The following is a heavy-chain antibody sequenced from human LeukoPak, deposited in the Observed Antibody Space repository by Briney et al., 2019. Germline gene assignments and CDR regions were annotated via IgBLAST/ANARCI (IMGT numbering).Heavy chain of an antibody. J-gene: IGHJ4*02. CDR1: GFIFSSYA. Sequence: GGSLRLSCAASGFIFSSYAMHWVRQAPGKGLEWVAVISFDGSNKYYADSVKGRLTISRDNSKSTQYLQMYSLRAEDTAVYYCARDPYDVLTGYYSRLEYWGQGTLVTVSS. D-gene: IGHD3-9*01. CDR2: ISFDGSNK. V-gene: IGHV3-30-3*01. CDR3: ARDPYDVLTGYYSRLEY.